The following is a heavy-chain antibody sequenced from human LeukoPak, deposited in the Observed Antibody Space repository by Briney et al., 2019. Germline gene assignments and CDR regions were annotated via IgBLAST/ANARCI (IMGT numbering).Heavy chain of an antibody. Sequence: SETLSLTCTVSGGSISNYYWNWIRQPAGKGQEWIGRLSSAGSTNYNPSLQSRVTMSVDTPRNQFSLKLDSVTAADTAVYYCARTRGTYGDSFYDYWGQGTLVTVSS. V-gene: IGHV4-4*07. J-gene: IGHJ4*02. CDR2: LSSAGST. CDR3: ARTRGTYGDSFYDY. CDR1: GGSISNYY. D-gene: IGHD2-21*02.